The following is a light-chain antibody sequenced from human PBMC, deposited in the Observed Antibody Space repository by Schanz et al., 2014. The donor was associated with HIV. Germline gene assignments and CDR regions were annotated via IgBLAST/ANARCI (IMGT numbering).Light chain of an antibody. CDR2: GVF. CDR1: NNDIGSYTY. CDR3: SSYAGSNSVI. J-gene: IGLJ2*01. V-gene: IGLV2-14*03. Sequence: QSVLTQPASVSGSPGQSITVSCTGSNNDIGSYTYVAWYQQYPGKAPKLVVYGVFDRPSGVSNRFSGSKSGNTASLTISGLQAEDEADYYCSSYAGSNSVIFGGGTKLTVL.